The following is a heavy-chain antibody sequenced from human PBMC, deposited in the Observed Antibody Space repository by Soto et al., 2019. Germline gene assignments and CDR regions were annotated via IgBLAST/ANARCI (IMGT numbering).Heavy chain of an antibody. V-gene: IGHV4-34*01. D-gene: IGHD2-8*02. Sequence: QVQLQQWGAGLLKPSETLSLTCAVYGGSFSGYYWTWIRQPPGTGLEWIGEINHSGSTNYNPSLKSRFTRSVDTSKNQFSLKLTSVTAADTAVYYCARDKITGLFDYWGQGTLVTVSS. CDR1: GGSFSGYY. CDR3: ARDKITGLFDY. CDR2: INHSGST. J-gene: IGHJ4*02.